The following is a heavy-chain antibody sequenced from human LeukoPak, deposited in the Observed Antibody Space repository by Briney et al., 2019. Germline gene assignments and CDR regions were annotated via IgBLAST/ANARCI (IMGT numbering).Heavy chain of an antibody. J-gene: IGHJ6*02. CDR1: GGSISSYY. V-gene: IGHV4-4*07. Sequence: SETLSLTCTVSGGSISSYYWSWIRQPAGKGLEWIGRIYTSGSTNYNPSLKSRVTISVDTSKNQFSLKLSSVTAADTAVYYCARAHSRYGDYVKGGMDVWGQGTTVTVSS. D-gene: IGHD4-17*01. CDR3: ARAHSRYGDYVKGGMDV. CDR2: IYTSGST.